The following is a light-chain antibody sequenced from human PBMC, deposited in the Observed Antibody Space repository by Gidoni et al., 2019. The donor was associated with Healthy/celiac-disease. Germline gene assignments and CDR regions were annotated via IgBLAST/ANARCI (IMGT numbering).Light chain of an antibody. J-gene: IGKJ2*01. V-gene: IGKV1-8*01. CDR1: QGISSY. CDR3: QQYYSYLPDT. Sequence: AIRITQSPSSLSASTGDRVTITCRASQGISSYLAWYQQKPGKAPKLLIYAASTLQSGVPSRFSGSGSGTDFTLTISCLQSEDFETYYCQQYYSYLPDTFGQXTKLEIK. CDR2: AAS.